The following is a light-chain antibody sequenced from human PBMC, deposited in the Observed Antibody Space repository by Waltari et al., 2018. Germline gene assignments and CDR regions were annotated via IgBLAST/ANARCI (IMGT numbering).Light chain of an antibody. Sequence: DIQMTQSPSSLSASVGDRVTITCRASQSSSSYLNWYQQKPAQAPKLLIYAASSVQSGVPSRVSGSGSGTDFTLTISSLQPEDVATYYCQQSYSTPRTFGQGTKLEIK. CDR3: QQSYSTPRT. CDR1: QSSSSY. J-gene: IGKJ2*01. V-gene: IGKV1-39*01. CDR2: AAS.